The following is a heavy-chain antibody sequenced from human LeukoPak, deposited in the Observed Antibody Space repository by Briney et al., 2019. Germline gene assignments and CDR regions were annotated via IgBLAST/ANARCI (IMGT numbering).Heavy chain of an antibody. CDR1: GDKFSTYW. Sequence: GESLKISCKGIGDKFSTYWIGWVRQMPGKGLEWMGSIYLGDSDTRYSPSFQGQVTISADKSISTAYLQWSSLKASDTAMYYCALGYIGSYWSHFDYWGQGTLVTVSS. CDR3: ALGYIGSYWSHFDY. V-gene: IGHV5-51*01. CDR2: IYLGDSDT. D-gene: IGHD1-26*01. J-gene: IGHJ4*02.